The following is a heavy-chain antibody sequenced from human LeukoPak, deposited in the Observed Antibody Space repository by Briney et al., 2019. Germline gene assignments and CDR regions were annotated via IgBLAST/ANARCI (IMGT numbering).Heavy chain of an antibody. V-gene: IGHV4-4*07. CDR3: ARDVPGDVTPGYYYWTYV. J-gene: IGHJ6*04. D-gene: IGHD3-10*01. CDR2: IYTSGST. Sequence: SETLSLPCTVSGGSISSYYWSWIRQPAGKGLEWIGRIYTSGSTNYNPSLKSRITMSVDTSKNQFSLKLSSVTAADTAVYYCARDVPGDVTPGYYYWTYVWGKGTTVTLPS. CDR1: GGSISSYY.